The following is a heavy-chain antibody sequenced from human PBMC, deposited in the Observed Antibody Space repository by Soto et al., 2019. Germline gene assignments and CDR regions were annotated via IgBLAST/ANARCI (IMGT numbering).Heavy chain of an antibody. Sequence: VKLVESGGGVVQPGGSLRLSCAASGFTFNISGMHWVRQAPDKGLEWVARISYDGSNQYYADSVKGRFTISRDNSKNTLFLQMNSLRADNTAVYYCAKDQASGQGSFDSWGQGTLVTVSS. J-gene: IGHJ4*02. CDR3: AKDQASGQGSFDS. CDR1: GFTFNISG. V-gene: IGHV3-30*18. CDR2: ISYDGSNQ.